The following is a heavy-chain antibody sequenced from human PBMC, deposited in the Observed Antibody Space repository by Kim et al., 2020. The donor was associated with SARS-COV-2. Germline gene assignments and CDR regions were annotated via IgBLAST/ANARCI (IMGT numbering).Heavy chain of an antibody. V-gene: IGHV3-23*01. Sequence: DSVKGRFTISRDNSKNTLYLQMNSLRAEDTAVYYCAKEWYSSSPPYYFDYWGQGTLVTVSS. CDR3: AKEWYSSSPPYYFDY. D-gene: IGHD6-6*01. J-gene: IGHJ4*02.